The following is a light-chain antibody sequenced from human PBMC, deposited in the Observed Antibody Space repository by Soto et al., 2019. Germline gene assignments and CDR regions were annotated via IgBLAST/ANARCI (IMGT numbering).Light chain of an antibody. Sequence: QSALTQPASVSGSPGQSITISCTGTSSDVGSYNLVSWHQQHPGKAPKLMISEVTKRPSGVSNRFSGSKSGNTASLTISGLQAEDESDYYCCSYAGSNTWVFGGGTKLTVL. CDR3: CSYAGSNTWV. CDR2: EVT. J-gene: IGLJ3*02. V-gene: IGLV2-23*02. CDR1: SSDVGSYNL.